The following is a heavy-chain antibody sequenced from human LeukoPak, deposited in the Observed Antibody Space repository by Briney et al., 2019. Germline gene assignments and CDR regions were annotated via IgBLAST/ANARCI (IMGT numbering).Heavy chain of an antibody. CDR3: ARASSSSWYPTEYYFDY. V-gene: IGHV4-34*01. J-gene: IGHJ4*02. CDR2: INHSGST. CDR1: GGSFSGYY. Sequence: SETLSLTCAVYGGSFSGYYWSWIRQPPGKGLEWIGEINHSGSTNYNPSLKSRVTISVDTSKNQFSPKLSSVTAADTAVYYCARASSSSWYPTEYYFDYWGQGTLVTVSS. D-gene: IGHD6-13*01.